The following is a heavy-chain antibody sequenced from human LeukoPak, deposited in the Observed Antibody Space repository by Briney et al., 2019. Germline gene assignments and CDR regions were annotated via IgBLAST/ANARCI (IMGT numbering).Heavy chain of an antibody. Sequence: GGSLRLSCAASGFTFSNNYMSWVRQAPGKGLEWVSVIYSGGSTYYAASVKGRFTISRDNSKNTLYLQMNSLRAEDTAVYYCARDPRGYSGYDYYWGQGTLVTVSS. CDR1: GFTFSNNY. CDR2: IYSGGST. CDR3: ARDPRGYSGYDYY. J-gene: IGHJ4*02. D-gene: IGHD5-12*01. V-gene: IGHV3-53*01.